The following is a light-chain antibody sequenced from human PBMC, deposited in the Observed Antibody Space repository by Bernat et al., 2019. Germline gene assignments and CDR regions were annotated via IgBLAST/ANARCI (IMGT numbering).Light chain of an antibody. CDR1: SSDVGAYNY. CDR3: SSVSTTSTPVV. CDR2: DVS. J-gene: IGLJ3*02. Sequence: QSALTQPASVSGSPGQSITLSCTGTSSDVGAYNYVSWYQQHPGRAPKLMIFDVSNRPSGVSDRFSGSKSGNTASLTISGRRPEDEADYYCSSVSTTSTPVVFGGGTKLTVL. V-gene: IGLV2-14*03.